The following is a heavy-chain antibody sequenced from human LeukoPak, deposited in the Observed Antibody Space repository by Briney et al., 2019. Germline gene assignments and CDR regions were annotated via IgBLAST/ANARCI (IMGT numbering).Heavy chain of an antibody. J-gene: IGHJ6*03. CDR2: INQDGTEK. CDR3: ARGPMTGYYYYYYYMDV. V-gene: IGHV3-7*03. CDR1: GFTFTTYW. D-gene: IGHD3-9*01. Sequence: PGESLRLSCAASGFTFTTYWMTWVRQAPGKGLEWVANINQDGTEKYYVDSVKGRFTISRDNAKNSLYLQMNSLRAEDTALYYCARGPMTGYYYYYYYMDVWGKGTTVTVSS.